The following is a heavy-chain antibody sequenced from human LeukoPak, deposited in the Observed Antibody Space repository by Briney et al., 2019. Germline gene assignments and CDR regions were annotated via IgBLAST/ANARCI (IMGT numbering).Heavy chain of an antibody. CDR1: GGTFSSYA. J-gene: IGHJ4*02. D-gene: IGHD5-18*01. V-gene: IGHV1-69*05. CDR3: ARSRYSYGYLGGGLCDY. CDR2: IIPIFGTA. Sequence: ASVKVSCKASGGTFSSYAISWVRQAPGQGLEWMGGIIPIFGTANYAQKFQGRVTITTDESTSTAYMELSSLRSEDTAVYYCARSRYSYGYLGGGLCDYSGQGTLVTVSS.